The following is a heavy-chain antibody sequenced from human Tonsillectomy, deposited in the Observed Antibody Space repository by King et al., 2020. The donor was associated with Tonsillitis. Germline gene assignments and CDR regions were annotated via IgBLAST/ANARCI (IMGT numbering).Heavy chain of an antibody. CDR3: ARVLPSGDIVPRDAFDI. D-gene: IGHD5-12*01. CDR2: IYYSGST. V-gene: IGHV4-59*01. CDR1: GGSISSYY. Sequence: LQLQESGPGLVKPSETLSLTCTVSGGSISSYYWSWIRQPPGKGLEWIGYIYYSGSTNYNPSLKSRVTISVDTSKNQFSLKLSSVTTADTAVYFCARVLPSGDIVPRDAFDIWGQGTMVTVSS. J-gene: IGHJ3*02.